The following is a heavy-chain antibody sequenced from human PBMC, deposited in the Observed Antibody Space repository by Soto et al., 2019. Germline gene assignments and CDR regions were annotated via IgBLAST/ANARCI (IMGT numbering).Heavy chain of an antibody. CDR3: EHRVNMARGPYNYFGP. V-gene: IGHV2-5*01. Sequence: QITLKESGPTLVKPTQTLTLTCSFSGFSLTTGVGVGWIRQPPGKALEWLAIIYWNDEKLYNPSLKTSLTITKDTSKNQVVLTVTDMDPVDTATYYCEHRVNMARGPYNYFGPWGQGTLVTVSS. D-gene: IGHD3-10*01. J-gene: IGHJ5*02. CDR2: IYWNDEK. CDR1: GFSLTTGVG.